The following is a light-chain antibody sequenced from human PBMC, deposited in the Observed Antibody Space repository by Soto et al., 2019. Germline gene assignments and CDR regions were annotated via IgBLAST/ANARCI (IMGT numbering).Light chain of an antibody. CDR1: SSDVGSYNL. V-gene: IGLV2-23*01. CDR2: EGS. CDR3: CSYAGSVV. J-gene: IGLJ2*01. Sequence: QSALTQPASVSGSPGQSITISCTGTSSDVGSYNLVSWYQQHPGKAPKLMIYEGSKRPSGVSNRFSGSKSGNTASPTISGLQAEDEADYYCCSYAGSVVFGGGTQLNVL.